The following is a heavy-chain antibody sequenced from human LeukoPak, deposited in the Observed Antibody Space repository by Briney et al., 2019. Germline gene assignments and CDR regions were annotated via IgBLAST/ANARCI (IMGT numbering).Heavy chain of an antibody. CDR1: GGTFSSYA. D-gene: IGHD2-15*01. Sequence: ASVKVSCKASGGTFSSYAISWVRQAPGQGLEWMGRIIPILGIANYAQKFQGRVTITADKSTSTAYMELSSLRSEDTAVYYCRLTRAASDAFDIWGQGTMVTVSS. J-gene: IGHJ3*02. CDR3: RLTRAASDAFDI. V-gene: IGHV1-69*04. CDR2: IIPILGIA.